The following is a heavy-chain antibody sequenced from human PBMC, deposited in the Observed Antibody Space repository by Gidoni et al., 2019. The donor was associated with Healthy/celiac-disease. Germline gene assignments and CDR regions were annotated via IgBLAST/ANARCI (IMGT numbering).Heavy chain of an antibody. CDR3: ARVLIAARLYYYYMDV. J-gene: IGHJ6*03. Sequence: QVQLQQWGAGLLKPSETLSLTCAVYGGSFSGYYWSWIRQPPGKGLEWIGEINHSGSTNYNPSLKSRVTISVDTSKNQFSLKLSSVTAADTAVYYCARVLIAARLYYYYMDVWGKGTTVTVSS. V-gene: IGHV4-34*01. CDR2: INHSGST. CDR1: GGSFSGYY. D-gene: IGHD6-6*01.